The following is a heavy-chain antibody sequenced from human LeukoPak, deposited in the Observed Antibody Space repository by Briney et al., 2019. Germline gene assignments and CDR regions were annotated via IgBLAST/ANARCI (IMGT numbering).Heavy chain of an antibody. V-gene: IGHV3-11*06. J-gene: IGHJ4*02. D-gene: IGHD4-17*01. CDR2: ISSSSSYT. CDR3: ARAVYGDYFDY. Sequence: PGGSLRLSRAASGFTFSDYYMSWIRQAPGKGLEWVSYISSSSSYTNYADSVKGRFTISRDNAKNSLYLQMNSLRAEDTAVYYCARAVYGDYFDYWGQGTLVTVSS. CDR1: GFTFSDYY.